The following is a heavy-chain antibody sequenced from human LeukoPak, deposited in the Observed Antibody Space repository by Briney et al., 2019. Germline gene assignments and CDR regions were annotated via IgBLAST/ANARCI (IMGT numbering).Heavy chain of an antibody. J-gene: IGHJ4*02. D-gene: IGHD3-16*01. CDR2: INHSGST. CDR1: GGSFSGYY. V-gene: IGHV4-34*01. Sequence: PSETLSLTCAVYGGSFSGYYCSWSRQPPGKEREWIGEINHSGSTNYNPSPKRRVTISVDTSKNQFSLKLSSVTAADTAVYYCARHLPFNYYFDYWGQGTLVTVSS. CDR3: ARHLPFNYYFDY.